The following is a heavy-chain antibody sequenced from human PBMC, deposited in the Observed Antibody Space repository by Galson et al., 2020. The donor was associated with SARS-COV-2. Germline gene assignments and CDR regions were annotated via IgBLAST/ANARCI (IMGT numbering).Heavy chain of an antibody. Sequence: GESLKISCAASGFTFSSYGMHWVRQAPGKGLEWVAVISYDGSNKYYADSVKGRFTISRDNSKNTLYLQMNSLRAEDTAVYYCARTFSGSYTEYFQHCGQGTLVTVSS. J-gene: IGHJ1*01. CDR1: GFTFSSYG. V-gene: IGHV3-30*03. CDR2: ISYDGSNK. CDR3: ARTFSGSYTEYFQH. D-gene: IGHD1-26*01.